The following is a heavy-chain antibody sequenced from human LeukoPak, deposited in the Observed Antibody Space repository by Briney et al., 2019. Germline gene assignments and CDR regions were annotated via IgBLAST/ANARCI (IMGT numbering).Heavy chain of an antibody. D-gene: IGHD2-2*01. Sequence: SVKVSRKASGGTLSSYAISWVRQAPGQGLEWMGGIIPIFGTANYAQKFQGRVTITTDESTSTAYMELSSLRSEDTAVYYCAILPSCSSTSCPDYWGQGTLVTVSS. V-gene: IGHV1-69*05. CDR2: IIPIFGTA. CDR1: GGTLSSYA. J-gene: IGHJ4*02. CDR3: AILPSCSSTSCPDY.